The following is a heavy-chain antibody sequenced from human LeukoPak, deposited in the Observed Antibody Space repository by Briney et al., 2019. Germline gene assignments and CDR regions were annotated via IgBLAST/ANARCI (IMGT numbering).Heavy chain of an antibody. J-gene: IGHJ4*02. V-gene: IGHV3-48*03. CDR2: ISSSGSTI. CDR1: GFTFSSYE. CDR3: ARGGYSSSWYSDY. Sequence: GGSLRLSCAASGFTFSSYEMNWVRQAPGKGLEWVSSISSSGSTIYYADSVKGRFTISRDNAKNSLYLQMNSLRAEDTAVYYCARGGYSSSWYSDYWGQGTLVTVSS. D-gene: IGHD6-13*01.